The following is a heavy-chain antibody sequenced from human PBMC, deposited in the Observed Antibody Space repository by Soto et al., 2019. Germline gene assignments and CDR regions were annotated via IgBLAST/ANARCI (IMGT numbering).Heavy chain of an antibody. Sequence: EVQLVKSGAEVKKPGESLRISCKASGYTFTNSWISSVRQMPGKGLEWMGRIDPNDFYTNYGPSFQGHVTISADTSISTVFLQWDSLTASDGAMYYCSRHHFLGGGEDYWGQGTLVTVSS. CDR3: SRHHFLGGGEDY. D-gene: IGHD3-16*01. J-gene: IGHJ4*02. V-gene: IGHV5-10-1*01. CDR1: GYTFTNSW. CDR2: IDPNDFYT.